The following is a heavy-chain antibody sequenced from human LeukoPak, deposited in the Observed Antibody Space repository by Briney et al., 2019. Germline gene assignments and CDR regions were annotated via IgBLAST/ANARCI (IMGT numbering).Heavy chain of an antibody. Sequence: SETLSLTCTVSGGSISSYYWSWIRQPPGKGLEWIGEIYHSGSTKYNPSLNSRVTISLDKSKKQFSLKVSSVTAADTAVYYCARRRIAVAEDYSYYYYYMDVWGKGTTVTVSS. CDR2: IYHSGST. CDR1: GGSISSYY. CDR3: ARRRIAVAEDYSYYYYYMDV. J-gene: IGHJ6*03. V-gene: IGHV4-59*12. D-gene: IGHD6-19*01.